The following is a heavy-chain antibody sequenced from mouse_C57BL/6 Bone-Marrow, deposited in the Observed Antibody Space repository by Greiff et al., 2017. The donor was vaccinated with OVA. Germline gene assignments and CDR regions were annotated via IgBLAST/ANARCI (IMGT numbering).Heavy chain of an antibody. Sequence: VQLQQPGAELVRPGPSVKLSCKASGYTFTSYWMHWVKQRPGQGLEWIGVIDASDSYTNYNQKFKGKATLTVDTSSSTAYMQLSSLPSEDSAFYYCARAHYYGSAWFAYWGQGTLVTVSA. V-gene: IGHV1-59*01. CDR2: IDASDSYT. J-gene: IGHJ3*01. D-gene: IGHD1-1*01. CDR3: ARAHYYGSAWFAY. CDR1: GYTFTSYW.